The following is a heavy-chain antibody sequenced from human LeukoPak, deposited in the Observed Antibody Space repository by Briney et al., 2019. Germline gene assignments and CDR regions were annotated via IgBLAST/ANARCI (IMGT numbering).Heavy chain of an antibody. J-gene: IGHJ4*02. V-gene: IGHV3-9*01. Sequence: PGGSLRLSCAASGFTFDVYAMHWVRQAPGKGLEWVSGISWNSGSIGYADSVKGRFTISRDNAKNSLYLQMNSLRAEDTALYYCHAYYGSGSYFNFDYWGQGTLVTVSS. D-gene: IGHD3-10*01. CDR3: HAYYGSGSYFNFDY. CDR1: GFTFDVYA. CDR2: ISWNSGSI.